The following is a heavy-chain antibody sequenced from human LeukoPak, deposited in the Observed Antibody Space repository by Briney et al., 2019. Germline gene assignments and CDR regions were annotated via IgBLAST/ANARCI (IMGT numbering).Heavy chain of an antibody. J-gene: IGHJ1*01. CDR2: IWYDGSNK. V-gene: IGHV3-33*01. CDR1: GFTFSSYS. D-gene: IGHD1-26*01. CDR3: ARDPGELLLHEYFQH. Sequence: GGSLRLSCAASGFTFSSYSMHWVRQAPGKGLEWVAVIWYDGSNKYYADSVKGRFTISRDNSKNTLYLQMNSLRAEDTAVYYCARDPGELLLHEYFQHWGQGTLVTVSS.